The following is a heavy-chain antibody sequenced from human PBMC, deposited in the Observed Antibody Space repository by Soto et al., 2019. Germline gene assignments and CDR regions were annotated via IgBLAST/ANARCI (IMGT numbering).Heavy chain of an antibody. Sequence: GGSLRLSCAASGFTFSSYGMHWVRQAPGKGLEWVAVIWYDGSNKYYADSVKGRFTISRDNSKNTLYLQMNSLRAEDTAVYYCARDYYDFWSGYLLIDYWGQGTLVTVSS. V-gene: IGHV3-33*01. CDR3: ARDYYDFWSGYLLIDY. CDR2: IWYDGSNK. CDR1: GFTFSSYG. D-gene: IGHD3-3*01. J-gene: IGHJ4*02.